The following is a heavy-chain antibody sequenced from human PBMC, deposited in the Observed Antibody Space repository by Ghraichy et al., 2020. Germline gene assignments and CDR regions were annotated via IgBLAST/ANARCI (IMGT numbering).Heavy chain of an antibody. Sequence: GGSLRLSCAASGFTFSSYDMHWVRQATGKGLEWVSAIGTAGDTYYPGSVKGRFTISRENAKNSLYLQMNSLRAGDTAVYYCAREAVAGNYYYYGMDVWGQGTTVTVSS. CDR1: GFTFSSYD. V-gene: IGHV3-13*01. CDR2: IGTAGDT. CDR3: AREAVAGNYYYYGMDV. J-gene: IGHJ6*02. D-gene: IGHD6-19*01.